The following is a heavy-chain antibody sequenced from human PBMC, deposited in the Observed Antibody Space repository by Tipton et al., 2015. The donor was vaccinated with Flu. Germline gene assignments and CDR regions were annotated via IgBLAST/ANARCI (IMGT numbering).Heavy chain of an antibody. V-gene: IGHV4-38-2*02. Sequence: TLSLTCTVSGYSISSAYYWGWIRQPPGKGLEWIGSIYHSGSTYYNPSLKSRVTISVDTSKNQFSLKLGSVTAADTAVYYCARHDILTGITHWGQGTLVTVSS. CDR2: IYHSGST. CDR3: ARHDILTGITH. D-gene: IGHD3-9*01. J-gene: IGHJ4*02. CDR1: GYSISSAYY.